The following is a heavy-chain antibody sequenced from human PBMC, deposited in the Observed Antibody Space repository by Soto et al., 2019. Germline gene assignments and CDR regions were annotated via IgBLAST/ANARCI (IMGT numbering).Heavy chain of an antibody. CDR1: GYTFTSYG. D-gene: IGHD3-3*01. CDR3: AGRGLLEWLSHHAY. Sequence: QVQLVQSGAEVKKPGASVKVSCKASGYTFTSYGISWVRQAPGQGLEWMGWISAYNGNTNYAQKLQGRVTMTTDTSTRRVYLELTSLRSDDTAVYYCAGRGLLEWLSHHAYWGQGTLVTVSS. CDR2: ISAYNGNT. J-gene: IGHJ4*02. V-gene: IGHV1-18*01.